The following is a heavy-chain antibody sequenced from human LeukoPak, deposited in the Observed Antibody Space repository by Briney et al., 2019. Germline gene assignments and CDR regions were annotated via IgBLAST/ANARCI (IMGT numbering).Heavy chain of an antibody. CDR1: GFTFSSYA. V-gene: IGHV3-23*01. J-gene: IGHJ4*02. CDR3: AKVERLTDFDY. CDR2: ISGVDGST. Sequence: GGSLRLSCAASGFTFSSYAMSWVRQAPGKGLEWVAAISGVDGSTYYADSVKGRFTISRDISKNTLYLQMNSLRAEDTAVYCCAKVERLTDFDYWGQGTLVTVSS. D-gene: IGHD7-27*01.